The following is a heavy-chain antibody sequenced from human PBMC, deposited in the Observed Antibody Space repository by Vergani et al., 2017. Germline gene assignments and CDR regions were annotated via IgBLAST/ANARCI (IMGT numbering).Heavy chain of an antibody. CDR2: VYWNDDE. Sequence: QITLRESGPTLVKPTQTLTLTCTFSGFSLTTGGEGVGWIRQPPGRALEWLAFVYWNDDERYSPSLKSRVTITKDTSKNEVILTMATMDPVDTATYYCVHRLGYVDWAGAFDVWGPGTMVTVSS. V-gene: IGHV2-5*01. D-gene: IGHD3-9*01. CDR3: VHRLGYVDWAGAFDV. J-gene: IGHJ3*01. CDR1: GFSLTTGGEG.